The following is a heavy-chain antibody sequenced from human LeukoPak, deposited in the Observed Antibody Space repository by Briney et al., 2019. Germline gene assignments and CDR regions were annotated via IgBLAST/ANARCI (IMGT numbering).Heavy chain of an antibody. V-gene: IGHV4-39*01. CDR3: ARRQIYDILTGLHFDY. Sequence: SETLSLTCTVSGDSISTSNSYWGWIHQPPGKGLEWIGSIYYSGSTYYNPSLKSRVTISVDTSKNQFSLKLSSVTAADTAVYYCARRQIYDILTGLHFDYWGQGTLVTVSS. CDR1: GDSISTSNSY. D-gene: IGHD3-9*01. CDR2: IYYSGST. J-gene: IGHJ4*02.